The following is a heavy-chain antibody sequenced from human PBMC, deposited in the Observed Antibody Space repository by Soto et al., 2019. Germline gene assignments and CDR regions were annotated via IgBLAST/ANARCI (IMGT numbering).Heavy chain of an antibody. D-gene: IGHD2-15*01. V-gene: IGHV1-58*02. J-gene: IGHJ5*02. CDR3: AANSPGLIEFDP. CDR1: GYTFSSYT. CDR2: IVVGSGNT. Sequence: SVKFSCKASGYTFSSYTITWVRQARGQRLEWIGWIVVGSGNTNYAQKFQERVTITRDMSTSTAYMELSSLRSEDTAVYYCAANSPGLIEFDPWGQGTLVTVSS.